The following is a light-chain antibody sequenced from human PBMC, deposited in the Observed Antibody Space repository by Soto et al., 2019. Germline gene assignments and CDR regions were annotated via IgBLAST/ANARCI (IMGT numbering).Light chain of an antibody. J-gene: IGKJ1*01. Sequence: EIVLTQSPATLSLSPGERATLSCRASQSVSSYFAWYQQKPGQAPRLLIYDASNRATGIPARFSGSGSRTDFTLTISSLEPEDFAVCYCQQRGNWPLTFGQGTKVEIK. CDR2: DAS. CDR1: QSVSSY. CDR3: QQRGNWPLT. V-gene: IGKV3-11*01.